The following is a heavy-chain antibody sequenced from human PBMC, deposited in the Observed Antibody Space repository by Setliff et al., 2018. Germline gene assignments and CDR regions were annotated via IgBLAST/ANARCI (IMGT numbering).Heavy chain of an antibody. CDR3: ARRPRAVYGSGRRNWFLDY. V-gene: IGHV1-2*02. D-gene: IGHD3-10*01. CDR1: GYTFTGYY. J-gene: IGHJ4*02. CDR2: INPNSGGT. Sequence: ASVKVSCKASGYTFTGYYMHWVRQAPGQGLEWMGWINPNSGGTNYAQNFQGRVTMTADTSTSTAYMELRSLTSDDTAVYYCARRPRAVYGSGRRNWFLDYWGQGTLVTVSS.